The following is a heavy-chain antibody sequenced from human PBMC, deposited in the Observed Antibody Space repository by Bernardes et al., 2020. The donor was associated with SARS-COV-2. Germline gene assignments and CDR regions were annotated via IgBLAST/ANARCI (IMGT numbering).Heavy chain of an antibody. CDR3: ASQGSITIFGVVIIGISRPFDY. D-gene: IGHD3-3*01. V-gene: IGHV4-39*01. Sequence: SETLSLTCTVSGGSISSSSYYWGWIRQPPGKGLEWIGSIYYSGSTYYNPSLKSRVTISVDTSKNQFSLKLSSVTAADTAVYYCASQGSITIFGVVIIGISRPFDYWGQGTLVTVSS. CDR2: IYYSGST. J-gene: IGHJ4*02. CDR1: GGSISSSSYY.